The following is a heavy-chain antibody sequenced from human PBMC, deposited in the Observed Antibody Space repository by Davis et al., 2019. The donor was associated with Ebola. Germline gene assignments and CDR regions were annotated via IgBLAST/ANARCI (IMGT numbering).Heavy chain of an antibody. CDR1: GGSISSSSYY. Sequence: MPGGSLRLSCTVSGGSISSSSYYWGWIRQPPGKGLEWIGSFYYSGYTYYSPSLKSRVTIYVDTSKNQFSLRLSSETAADTAVYYCARLRDYYDSSGYAFDIWGQGTLVTVSS. D-gene: IGHD3-22*01. V-gene: IGHV4-39*01. CDR3: ARLRDYYDSSGYAFDI. J-gene: IGHJ3*02. CDR2: FYYSGYT.